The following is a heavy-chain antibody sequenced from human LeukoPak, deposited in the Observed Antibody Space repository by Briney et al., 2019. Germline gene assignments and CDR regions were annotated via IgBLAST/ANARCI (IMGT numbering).Heavy chain of an antibody. D-gene: IGHD3-10*02. CDR1: GGSISSYY. J-gene: IGHJ5*02. CDR3: ARDLTRFGELRYNWFDP. V-gene: IGHV4-59*01. CDR2: IYYSGST. Sequence: SETLSLTCTVSGGSISSYYWSWIRQPPGKGLEWIGYIYYSGSTNYNPSLKSRVTISVDTSKNQFSLKLSSVTAADTAVYYCARDLTRFGELRYNWFDPWGQGTLVTVSS.